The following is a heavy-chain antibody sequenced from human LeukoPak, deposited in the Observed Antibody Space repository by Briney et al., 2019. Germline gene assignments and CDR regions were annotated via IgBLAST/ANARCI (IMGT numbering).Heavy chain of an antibody. J-gene: IGHJ3*02. V-gene: IGHV4-59*01. CDR2: IFYSGST. CDR1: GGSFSGYY. CDR3: ARATVVTAGAFDI. D-gene: IGHD2-21*02. Sequence: PSKTLSLTCAVYGGSFSGYYWSWIRQPPGKGLEWIGYIFYSGSTDYNPSLKSRVTISVDTSKNQFSLKLSSVTAADTAVYYCARATVVTAGAFDIWGQGTMVTVSS.